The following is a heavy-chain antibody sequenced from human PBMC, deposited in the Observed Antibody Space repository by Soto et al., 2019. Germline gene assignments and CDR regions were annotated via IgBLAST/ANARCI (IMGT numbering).Heavy chain of an antibody. D-gene: IGHD2-15*01. J-gene: IGHJ4*02. Sequence: SETLSLTCAVYGGSFSGYYWSWIRQPPGKGLEWIGEINHSGSTNYNPSLKSRVTISVDTSKNQFSLKLSSVTAADTAVYYCARGKIAATGLFVDYWGQGTLVTVSS. CDR2: INHSGST. CDR1: GGSFSGYY. V-gene: IGHV4-34*01. CDR3: ARGKIAATGLFVDY.